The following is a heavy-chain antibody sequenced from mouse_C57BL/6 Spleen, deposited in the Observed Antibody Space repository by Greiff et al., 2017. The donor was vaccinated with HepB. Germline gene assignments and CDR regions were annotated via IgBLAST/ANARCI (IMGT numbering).Heavy chain of an antibody. CDR2: ISSGGDYI. V-gene: IGHV5-9-1*02. CDR3: TRDRRGLVYYYAMDY. J-gene: IGHJ4*01. Sequence: EVQGVESGEGLVKPGGSLKLSCAASGFTFSSYAMSWVRQTPEKRLEWVAYISSGGDYIYYADTVKGRFTISRDNARNTLYLQMRSLKSEDTAMYYCTRDRRGLVYYYAMDYWGQGTSVTVSS. D-gene: IGHD2-10*02. CDR1: GFTFSSYA.